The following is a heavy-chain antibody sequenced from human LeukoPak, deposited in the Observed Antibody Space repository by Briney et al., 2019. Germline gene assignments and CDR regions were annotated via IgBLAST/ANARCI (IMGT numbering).Heavy chain of an antibody. D-gene: IGHD2-21*01. V-gene: IGHV3-7*01. CDR2: ISQDGREN. Sequence: PGGFLRLSCVASGFTFSSPWMSWIRQAPRTGLEWVATISQDGRENKFAESVKGRFTISRDNAKNAMYLHMNNLSTENTPVYFCARISLIDKSALPWVQWGQGSLVLV. J-gene: IGHJ4*02. CDR1: GFTFSSPW. CDR3: ARISLIDKSALPWVQ.